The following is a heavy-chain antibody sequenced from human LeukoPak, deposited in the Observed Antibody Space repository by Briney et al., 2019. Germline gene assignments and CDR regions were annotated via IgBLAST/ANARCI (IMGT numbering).Heavy chain of an antibody. J-gene: IGHJ4*02. D-gene: IGHD3-16*02. CDR1: GFTFSSYA. CDR3: ARTGVGSPYYDYVWGSYRLEYFDY. CDR2: ISGSGGST. V-gene: IGHV3-23*01. Sequence: PGGSLRLSCAASGFTFSSYAMSWVRQAPGKGLEWVSAISGSGGSTYYADSVKGRFTISRDNSKNTLYLQMNSLRAEDTAVYYCARTGVGSPYYDYVWGSYRLEYFDYWGQGTLVTVSS.